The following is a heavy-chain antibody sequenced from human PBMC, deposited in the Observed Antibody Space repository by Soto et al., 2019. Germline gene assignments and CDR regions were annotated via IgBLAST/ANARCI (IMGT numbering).Heavy chain of an antibody. CDR3: ARYRSLDP. J-gene: IGHJ5*02. CDR1: GFTFSSYE. V-gene: IGHV3-7*03. Sequence: PGGSLRLSCAASGFTFSSYEMNWVRQAPGMGLQWVASIKEDGSEKYYVDPVKGRFTISRENAKNSLYLQMNSLRAEDTAVYYCARYRSLDPWGQGILVTVSS. CDR2: IKEDGSEK. D-gene: IGHD3-16*02.